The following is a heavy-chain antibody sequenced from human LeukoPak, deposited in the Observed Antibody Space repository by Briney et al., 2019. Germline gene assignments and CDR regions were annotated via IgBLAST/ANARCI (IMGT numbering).Heavy chain of an antibody. J-gene: IGHJ4*02. V-gene: IGHV3-30*03. Sequence: GRSLRLSCAASGFTFSSYGMHWVRQAPGKGLEWVAVISYDGSNKYYADSVKGRFTISRDNSKNTLYLQMNSLRAEDTAVYYCARAQGTYYYLSVWGQGTLVTVSS. CDR2: ISYDGSNK. D-gene: IGHD2/OR15-2a*01. CDR1: GFTFSSYG. CDR3: ARAQGTYYYLSV.